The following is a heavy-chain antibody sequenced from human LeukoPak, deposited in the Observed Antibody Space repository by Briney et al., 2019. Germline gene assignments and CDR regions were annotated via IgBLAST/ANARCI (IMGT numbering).Heavy chain of an antibody. CDR2: IRADGTEK. CDR3: SRRLGY. CDR1: GFTFSGYP. Sequence: GGSLRLSCAASGFTFSGYPIHWVRQAPGKGLEWVANIRADGTEKYYVDSVKGRFTISRDNAKNSLYLQLNSLRVEDTAVYYCSRRLGYWGQGTLVTVSS. V-gene: IGHV3-7*03. J-gene: IGHJ4*02.